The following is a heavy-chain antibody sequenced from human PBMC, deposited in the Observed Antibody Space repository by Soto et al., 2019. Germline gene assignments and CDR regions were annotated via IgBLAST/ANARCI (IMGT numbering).Heavy chain of an antibody. Sequence: QVQLQESRPGLVKPSQTLSLTCTVSGGSISSGDYYWSWLRQPPGKGLEWIGYIDYSGSTYYNPSLQSLVTISVDTSKNQVSLKLSSVTAADTAGYYCARDMRLPYGMDVWGQGTTITVSS. CDR3: ARDMRLPYGMDV. CDR1: GGSISSGDYY. J-gene: IGHJ6*02. D-gene: IGHD5-18*01. V-gene: IGHV4-30-4*01. CDR2: IDYSGST.